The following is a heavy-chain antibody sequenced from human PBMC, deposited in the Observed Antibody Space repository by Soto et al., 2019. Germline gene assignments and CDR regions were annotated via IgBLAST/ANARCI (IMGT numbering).Heavy chain of an antibody. CDR1: GGSITSSHYY. Sequence: QLQLQESGPRLVKPSETLSLTCTVSGGSITSSHYYWGWIRQPPGKGLEWIGTIYYSGTTSYHPSIKSRVTISADTSKNQFSLRLSSVPAADTAVYYCARHGPTWVAQVLYFDYWGQGALVTVSS. J-gene: IGHJ4*02. CDR2: IYYSGTT. V-gene: IGHV4-39*01. D-gene: IGHD7-27*01. CDR3: ARHGPTWVAQVLYFDY.